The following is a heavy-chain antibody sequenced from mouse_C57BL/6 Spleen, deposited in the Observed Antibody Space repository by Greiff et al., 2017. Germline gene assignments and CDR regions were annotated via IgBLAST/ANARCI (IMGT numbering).Heavy chain of an antibody. Sequence: VQLQQPGAELVRPGTSVKLSCKASGYTFTSYWMHWVKQRPGQGLEWIGVIDPSDSYTNYNQKFKGKATLTVDTSSSTAYMQLSSLTSEDSAVYYCARVGSTTRVKYFDVWGTGTTVTVSS. CDR1: GYTFTSYW. D-gene: IGHD1-1*01. CDR2: IDPSDSYT. CDR3: ARVGSTTRVKYFDV. J-gene: IGHJ1*03. V-gene: IGHV1-59*01.